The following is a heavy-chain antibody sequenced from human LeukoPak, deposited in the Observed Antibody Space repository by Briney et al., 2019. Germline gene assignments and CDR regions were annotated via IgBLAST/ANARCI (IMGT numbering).Heavy chain of an antibody. CDR2: IYYSGST. J-gene: IGHJ4*02. CDR1: GGSISTYY. CDR3: ARGGIRQTFDN. V-gene: IGHV4-59*01. Sequence: SETLSLTCTVSGGSISTYYWNWIRQPPGKGLEWIGYIYYSGSTNYDPSLKSRVTISVDTSKNQFSLNLTSVTAADTAVYYCARGGIRQTFDNWGQGTLVTVSS. D-gene: IGHD3-3*02.